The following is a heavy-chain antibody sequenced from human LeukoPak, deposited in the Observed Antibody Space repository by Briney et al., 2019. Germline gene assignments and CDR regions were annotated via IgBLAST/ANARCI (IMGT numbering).Heavy chain of an antibody. Sequence: SQTLSLTSTVSGGSISSGSYYWSWIGQPAGKGLEWIGRIYTSGSTNYNPSPKSRVTISVDTSKNQFSLKLSSVTAADTAVYYCARDYCSSTSCYTRRWYYYYYMDVWGKGTTVTVSS. J-gene: IGHJ6*03. V-gene: IGHV4-61*02. CDR3: ARDYCSSTSCYTRRWYYYYYMDV. CDR1: GGSISSGSYY. D-gene: IGHD2-2*02. CDR2: IYTSGST.